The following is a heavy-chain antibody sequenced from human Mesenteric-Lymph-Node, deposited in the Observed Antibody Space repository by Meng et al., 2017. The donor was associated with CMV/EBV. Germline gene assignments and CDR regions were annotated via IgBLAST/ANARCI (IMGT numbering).Heavy chain of an antibody. Sequence: SGFTFSNYGLRWVRQAPGKGLGWVAVLSYDGTTKYYADSVKGRFTISRDNSRNTLYLQMNSLRVEETAVYHCAKDLTRVVTAARIDYWGQGTLVTVSS. J-gene: IGHJ4*02. D-gene: IGHD2-21*02. V-gene: IGHV3-30*18. CDR2: LSYDGTTK. CDR1: GFTFSNYG. CDR3: AKDLTRVVTAARIDY.